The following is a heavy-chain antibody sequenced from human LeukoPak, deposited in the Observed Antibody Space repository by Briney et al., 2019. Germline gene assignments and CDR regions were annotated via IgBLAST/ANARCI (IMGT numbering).Heavy chain of an antibody. Sequence: ASVKVSCKASGYTFTNYGISWVRQAPGQGLEWMGWISAYNGNTNYAQKLQGRVTMTTDTSTSTAYMELRSLRSDDTAVYYCARDQIAVAGSDAFDIWGQGTMVTVSS. CDR2: ISAYNGNT. V-gene: IGHV1-18*01. D-gene: IGHD6-19*01. CDR1: GYTFTNYG. J-gene: IGHJ3*02. CDR3: ARDQIAVAGSDAFDI.